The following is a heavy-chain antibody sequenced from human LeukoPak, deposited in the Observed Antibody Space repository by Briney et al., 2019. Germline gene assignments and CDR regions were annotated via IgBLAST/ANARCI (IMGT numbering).Heavy chain of an antibody. CDR1: GGSFSGYY. V-gene: IGHV4-34*01. J-gene: IGHJ4*01. CDR3: ARKLQGLEQRAALGSDY. Sequence: SETLSLTCAVYGGSFSGYYWSWIRQPPGKGLEWIGEINHSGSTNYNPSLKSRVTISVDTSKNQFSLKLSSVTAADTAVYYCARKLQGLEQRAALGSDYWGQGTLVIVSS. CDR2: INHSGST. D-gene: IGHD6-25*01.